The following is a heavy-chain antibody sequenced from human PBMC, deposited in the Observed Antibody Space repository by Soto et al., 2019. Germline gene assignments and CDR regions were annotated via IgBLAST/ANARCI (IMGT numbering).Heavy chain of an antibody. CDR3: AKERSSGWSLDY. CDR2: ISGSGDST. D-gene: IGHD6-19*01. Sequence: GGSLKLSCAASGFTLSTYSLNWGRPAPGKGLEWVSGISGSGDSTYYADSVKGRFTVSRDNSKNTLYLQMNSLRAEDTAVFYCAKERSSGWSLDYWGQGTLVTVSS. J-gene: IGHJ4*02. V-gene: IGHV3-23*01. CDR1: GFTLSTYS.